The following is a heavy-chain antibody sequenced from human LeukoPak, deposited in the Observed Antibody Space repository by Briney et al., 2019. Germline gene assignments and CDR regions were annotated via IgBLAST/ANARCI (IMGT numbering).Heavy chain of an antibody. V-gene: IGHV3-48*01. CDR3: ARSVWFGEPGPY. Sequence: GGSLRLSCAASGFTFSSYSMNWVRQAPGKGLEWVSYISSSSSNIYYADSVKGRFTISRDNAKNSLYLQMNSLRAEDTAVYYCARSVWFGEPGPYWGQGTLVTVSS. CDR2: ISSSSSNI. J-gene: IGHJ4*02. D-gene: IGHD3-10*01. CDR1: GFTFSSYS.